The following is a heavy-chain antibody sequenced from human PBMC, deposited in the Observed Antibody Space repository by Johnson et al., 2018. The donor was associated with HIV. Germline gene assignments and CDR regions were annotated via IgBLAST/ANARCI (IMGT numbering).Heavy chain of an antibody. CDR2: ISGSSSAI. V-gene: IGHV3-11*04. CDR3: ARDRIPYNWNYEGDAFDI. D-gene: IGHD1-7*01. Sequence: QVQLVESGGGLVKPGGSLRLSCADSGLIFSDYYMSWIRQAPGKGLEWVSSISGSSSAIYYADSVKGRFTISRDNARTSLYLQMNSLRAEDTAVYYCARDRIPYNWNYEGDAFDIWGQGTMVTVSS. J-gene: IGHJ3*02. CDR1: GLIFSDYY.